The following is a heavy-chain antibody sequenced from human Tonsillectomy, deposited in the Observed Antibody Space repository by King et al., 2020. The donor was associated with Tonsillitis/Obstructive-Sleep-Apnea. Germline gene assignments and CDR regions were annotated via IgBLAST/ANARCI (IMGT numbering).Heavy chain of an antibody. V-gene: IGHV3-48*03. Sequence: VQLVESGGGLVQPGGSLRLSCAASGFSFSSYEMNWVRQATGKGLEWVSYISSSGITIYHADSVKGRFTISRDNTKNSLYLQMNSLRAEDTAVYYCARGRNTYGYIAVAFDIWGQGTMVTVSS. D-gene: IGHD5-18*01. CDR2: ISSSGITI. CDR1: GFSFSSYE. J-gene: IGHJ3*02. CDR3: ARGRNTYGYIAVAFDI.